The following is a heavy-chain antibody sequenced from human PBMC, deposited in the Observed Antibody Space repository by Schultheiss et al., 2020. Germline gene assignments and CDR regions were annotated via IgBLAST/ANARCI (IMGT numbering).Heavy chain of an antibody. Sequence: GGSLRLSCATSGFTFSSYEMNWVRQAPGKGLEWVSYISRSASIIYYADSVQGRFTISRDNAKNSLYLQLNSLRVEDTAVYYCARDSGSDFWSGQGFYGMDVWGQGTTVTVSS. CDR3: ARDSGSDFWSGQGFYGMDV. CDR2: ISRSASII. V-gene: IGHV3-48*03. CDR1: GFTFSSYE. D-gene: IGHD3-3*01. J-gene: IGHJ6*02.